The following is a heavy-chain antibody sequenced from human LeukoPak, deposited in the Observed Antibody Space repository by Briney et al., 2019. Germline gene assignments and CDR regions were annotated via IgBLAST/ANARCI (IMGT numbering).Heavy chain of an antibody. D-gene: IGHD3-10*01. J-gene: IGHJ4*02. Sequence: SETLSLTCAVYGGSFSGYYWSWIRQPPGKGLEWIGEINHSGSTNYNPSLKSRVTMSVDTSKNQFSLKLSSVTAADTAVYYCAREAGYYYGSGSVDYWGQGTLVTVSS. V-gene: IGHV4-34*01. CDR2: INHSGST. CDR1: GGSFSGYY. CDR3: AREAGYYYGSGSVDY.